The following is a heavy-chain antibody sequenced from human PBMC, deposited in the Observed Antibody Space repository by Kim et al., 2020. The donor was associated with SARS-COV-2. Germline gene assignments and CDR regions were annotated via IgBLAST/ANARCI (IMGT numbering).Heavy chain of an antibody. CDR3: ARRYYDSSGFEYFDY. D-gene: IGHD3-22*01. V-gene: IGHV5-51*01. J-gene: IGHJ4*02. Sequence: GPPVQGQVTISADKTINTAYLQWGSLRAADTAMYYCARRYYDSSGFEYFDYWGQGTLVTVSS.